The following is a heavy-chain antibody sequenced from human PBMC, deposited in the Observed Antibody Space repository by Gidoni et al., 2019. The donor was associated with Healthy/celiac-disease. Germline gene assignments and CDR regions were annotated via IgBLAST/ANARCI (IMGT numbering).Heavy chain of an antibody. Sequence: EVQLVESGGGLVKPGGSLRLSCAASGFTFSNAWMSWVRQAPGKGLEWVGRIKSKTDGGTTDYAAPVKGRFTISRDDSKNTLYLQMNSLKTEDTAVYYCTTSKPIWSGPAGWFDPWGQGTLVTVSS. CDR3: TTSKPIWSGPAGWFDP. CDR1: GFTFSNAW. CDR2: IKSKTDGGTT. J-gene: IGHJ5*02. D-gene: IGHD3-3*01. V-gene: IGHV3-15*01.